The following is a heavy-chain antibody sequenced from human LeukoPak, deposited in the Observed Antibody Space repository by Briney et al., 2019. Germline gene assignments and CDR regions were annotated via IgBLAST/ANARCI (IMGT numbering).Heavy chain of an antibody. Sequence: GGSLRLSCAASGFTFSSYSMNWVRQAPGKGLEWVSSISSSSSYIYYADSVKGRFTISRDNAKNSLYLQMNSLRAEDTAVYYCATWCSSTSCYFRDVDYWGQGTLVTVSS. CDR1: GFTFSSYS. V-gene: IGHV3-21*01. CDR2: ISSSSSYI. CDR3: ATWCSSTSCYFRDVDY. J-gene: IGHJ4*02. D-gene: IGHD2-2*01.